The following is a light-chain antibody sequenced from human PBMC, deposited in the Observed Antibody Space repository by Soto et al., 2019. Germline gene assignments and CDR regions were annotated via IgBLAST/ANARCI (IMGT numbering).Light chain of an antibody. Sequence: QSVLTQPPSVSGAPGQRVTISCAGGSSNIGAGFEVHWYQQLPGTAPRPLIYANKNRPSGVPDRFSGSKSGTSASLAITGLQTEDEADYYCCSYVSSKTYLFGTGTKLTVL. CDR2: ANK. J-gene: IGLJ1*01. CDR3: CSYVSSKTYL. CDR1: SSNIGAGFE. V-gene: IGLV1-40*01.